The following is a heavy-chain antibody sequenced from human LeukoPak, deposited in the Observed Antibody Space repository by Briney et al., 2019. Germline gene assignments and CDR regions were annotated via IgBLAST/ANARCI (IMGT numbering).Heavy chain of an antibody. CDR1: GYTFTSYY. V-gene: IGHV1-46*01. Sequence: GASVKVSYKASGYTFTSYYMHWVRQAPGQGLEWMGIINPSGGSTSYAQKFQGRVTMTRDTSTSTVYMELSSLRSEDTAVYYCARDREDYSNYGYFDYWGQGTLVTVSS. D-gene: IGHD4-11*01. CDR3: ARDREDYSNYGYFDY. J-gene: IGHJ4*02. CDR2: INPSGGST.